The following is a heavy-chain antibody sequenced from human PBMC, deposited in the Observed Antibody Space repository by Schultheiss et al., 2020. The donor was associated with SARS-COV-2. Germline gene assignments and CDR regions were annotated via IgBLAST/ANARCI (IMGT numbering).Heavy chain of an antibody. CDR2: ISSSSSYI. D-gene: IGHD3-22*01. Sequence: ETLSLTCTVSGGSISSSSYYWGWIRQAPGKGLEWVSSISSSSSYIYYADSVKGRFTISRDNAKNSLYLQMNSLRAEDTAVYYCARDYYDSSGYSDAFDIWGQGTMVTVSS. CDR1: GGSISSSS. CDR3: ARDYYDSSGYSDAFDI. J-gene: IGHJ3*02. V-gene: IGHV3-21*01.